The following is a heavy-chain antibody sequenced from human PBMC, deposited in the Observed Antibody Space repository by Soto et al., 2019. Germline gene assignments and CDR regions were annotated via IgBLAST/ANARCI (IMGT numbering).Heavy chain of an antibody. CDR2: ISATGGGT. CDR3: AKDRRAGGNSAFYFDF. V-gene: IGHV3-23*01. CDR1: GFKFGNYA. J-gene: IGHJ4*02. D-gene: IGHD3-16*01. Sequence: GGSLSLSCAASGFKFGNYAMSWVRPAPGKGLEWVSLISATGGGTYYADSVKGRFTISRDNSHNTLYLQVHSLTAEDTAVYYCAKDRRAGGNSAFYFDFWGQGAQVTVSS.